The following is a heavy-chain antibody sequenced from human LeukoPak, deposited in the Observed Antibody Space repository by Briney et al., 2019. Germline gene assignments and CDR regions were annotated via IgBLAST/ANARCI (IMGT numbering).Heavy chain of an antibody. J-gene: IGHJ4*02. CDR1: GFTFSSYA. V-gene: IGHV3-30-3*01. Sequence: GGSLRLSCAASGFTFSSYAMHWVRQAPGKGLEWVAVISYDGSNKYYADSVKGRFTISRDNSKNTLYLQMNSLRAEDTAVYYCAAPGSYSSFDYWGQGTLVTVSS. CDR2: ISYDGSNK. CDR3: AAPGSYSSFDY. D-gene: IGHD1-26*01.